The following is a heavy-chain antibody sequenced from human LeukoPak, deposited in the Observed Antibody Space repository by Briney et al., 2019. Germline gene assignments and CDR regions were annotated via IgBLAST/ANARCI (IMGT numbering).Heavy chain of an antibody. CDR1: GYIFTSYW. CDR3: ARQSTAAGKENFDY. CDR2: IYPDDSDT. J-gene: IGHJ4*02. V-gene: IGHV5-51*01. D-gene: IGHD6-13*01. Sequence: GESLRISCQGSGYIFTSYWIGWVRQMPGKGLEWMGIIYPDDSDTRYSPSFQGQVTISADKSISTAYLQWSSLKASDNAMYYCARQSTAAGKENFDYWGQGSLVTVSS.